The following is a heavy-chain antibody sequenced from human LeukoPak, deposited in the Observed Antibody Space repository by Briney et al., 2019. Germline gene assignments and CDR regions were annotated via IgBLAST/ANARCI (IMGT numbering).Heavy chain of an antibody. V-gene: IGHV1-69*04. Sequence: GSSVKVSCKASGGTFSSYAISWVRQAPGQGLEWMGRIIPILGIANYAQKFQGRVTITADKSTSTAYMELSSLRPEDTAVYYCARIPGSRSYYLYYFPYWGQGTLVTVTS. CDR2: IIPILGIA. J-gene: IGHJ4*02. CDR1: GGTFSSYA. D-gene: IGHD3-10*01. CDR3: ARIPGSRSYYLYYFPY.